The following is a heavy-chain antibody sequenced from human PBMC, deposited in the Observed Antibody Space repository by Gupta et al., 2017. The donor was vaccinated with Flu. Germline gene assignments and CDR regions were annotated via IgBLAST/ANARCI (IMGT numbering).Heavy chain of an antibody. CDR1: GFNFDDYG. CDR3: ASCPYYFGWGTNIVPHGLDV. J-gene: IGHJ6*02. D-gene: IGHD3-10*01. CDR2: ISRSGDKI. Sequence: VQLVQSGGGLVQPGGSLRLPCAGFGFNFDDYGMYWVRQRPGKGLEWVSGISRSGDKIDFADSVKGRFTISRDKAKDSLFLQMNRLRREDTAVYYYASCPYYFGWGTNIVPHGLDVWGQGTTVTVSS. V-gene: IGHV3-9*01.